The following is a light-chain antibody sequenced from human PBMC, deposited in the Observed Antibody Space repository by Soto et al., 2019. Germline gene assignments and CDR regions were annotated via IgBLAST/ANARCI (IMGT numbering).Light chain of an antibody. Sequence: EIVLTQSPATLSLSPGERATLSCRARQSVSSYLAWYQQKPKQAPRLLIYDASNRATGIPARFSGSGSGTDFTLTISSLQSEDVAVYYCQQYNNWWTFGQGTKVDIK. CDR3: QQYNNWWT. CDR2: DAS. V-gene: IGKV3-11*01. CDR1: QSVSSY. J-gene: IGKJ1*01.